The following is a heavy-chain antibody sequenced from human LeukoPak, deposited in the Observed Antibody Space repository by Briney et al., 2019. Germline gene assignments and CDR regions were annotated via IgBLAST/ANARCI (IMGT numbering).Heavy chain of an antibody. D-gene: IGHD1-26*01. CDR2: IIAYNGNT. V-gene: IGHV1-18*01. CDR3: VRDRWELLRLWDY. CDR1: SYTFISYG. J-gene: IGHJ4*02. Sequence: GASVKVSCKSSSYTFISYGISWMRQAPGQGLESMGWIIAYNGNTNYSQKLQGRVTMTTDTSTSTAYMELRSLRSDDTAVYYCVRDRWELLRLWDYWGQGTLVNV.